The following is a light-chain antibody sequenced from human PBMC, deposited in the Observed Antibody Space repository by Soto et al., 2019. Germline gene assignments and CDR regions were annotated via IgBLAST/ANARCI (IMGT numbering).Light chain of an antibody. Sequence: EIVMTQSPATLSVSPGERATLSCRASQSVSSNLAWYQQKPGQAPRLLIYGASTRATGIPARFSGSGSGTEFTLTISSLQSENFGVYYRQQYKNRPRTFGQGTKVENK. CDR1: QSVSSN. CDR3: QQYKNRPRT. V-gene: IGKV3-15*01. CDR2: GAS. J-gene: IGKJ1*01.